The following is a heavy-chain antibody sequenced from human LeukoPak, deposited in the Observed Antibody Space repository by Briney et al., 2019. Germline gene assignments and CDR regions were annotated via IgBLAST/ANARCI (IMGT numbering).Heavy chain of an antibody. CDR2: INPSGGST. Sequence: ASVKVSCKASGYTFTNYYMHWVRQAPGQGLEWMGLINPSGGSTSYAQKFQGRVTMTRDTSTSTVYMELSSLRSEDTAVYYCARDRSIAPGVTRGFYFDYWGQGTLVTVSS. CDR3: ARDRSIAPGVTRGFYFDY. CDR1: GYTFTNYY. V-gene: IGHV1-46*01. D-gene: IGHD6-6*01. J-gene: IGHJ4*02.